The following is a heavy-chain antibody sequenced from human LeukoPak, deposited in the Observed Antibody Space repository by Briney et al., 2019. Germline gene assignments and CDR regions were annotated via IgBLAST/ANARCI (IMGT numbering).Heavy chain of an antibody. J-gene: IGHJ5*02. CDR1: GGSFSGYY. CDR2: INHGGST. Sequence: KPSETLSLTCAVFGGSFSGYYWSWIRQPPGKGLEWIGRINHGGSTNYNPSLKSRVTISVGTSKNQFSLKLSSVTAADTAVYYCARHRDTSGWYHWFDPWGQGTLVTVSS. D-gene: IGHD6-19*01. CDR3: ARHRDTSGWYHWFDP. V-gene: IGHV4-34*01.